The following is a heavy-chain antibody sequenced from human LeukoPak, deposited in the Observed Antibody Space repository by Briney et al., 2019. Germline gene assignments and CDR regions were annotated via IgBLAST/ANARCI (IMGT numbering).Heavy chain of an antibody. CDR2: IYYSGST. V-gene: IGHV4-30-4*08. J-gene: IGHJ4*02. CDR1: GGSISSGDYY. Sequence: SETLSLTCTVSGGSISSGDYYWSWIRQPPGKGLEWIGYIYYSGSTYYNPSLKSRVTISVDTSKNQFSLKLSSVTAADTAVYYCAREAPEWGAFYWGQGTLVTVSS. D-gene: IGHD1-26*01. CDR3: AREAPEWGAFY.